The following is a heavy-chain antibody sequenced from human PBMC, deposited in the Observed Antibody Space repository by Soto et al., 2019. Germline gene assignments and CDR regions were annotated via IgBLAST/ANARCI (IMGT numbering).Heavy chain of an antibody. CDR2: IIPIFGTA. V-gene: IGHV1-69*13. Sequence: GASVKVSCKASGGTFSSYAISWVRQAPGQGLEWRGGIIPIFGTANYAQKFQGRVTITADESTSTAYMELSSLRSEDTAVYYCASDSQWLPFDDWGQETLVTVSS. CDR1: GGTFSSYA. J-gene: IGHJ4*02. D-gene: IGHD6-19*01. CDR3: ASDSQWLPFDD.